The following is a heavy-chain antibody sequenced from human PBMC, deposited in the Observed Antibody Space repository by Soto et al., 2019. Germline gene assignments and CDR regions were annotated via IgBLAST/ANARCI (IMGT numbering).Heavy chain of an antibody. Sequence: GGSLRLSCAASGFSFMNYALRWVRQAPGKGLEWVSIISGSGGNTYYADSVKGRFTISRDNSKNTLYLQMNSLRAEDTALYYCGGDEVWFPYTATTDMDALGKEDTVPISS. J-gene: IGHJ6*03. CDR2: ISGSGGNT. V-gene: IGHV3-23*01. D-gene: IGHD2-21*01. CDR3: GGDEVWFPYTATTDMDA. CDR1: GFSFMNYA.